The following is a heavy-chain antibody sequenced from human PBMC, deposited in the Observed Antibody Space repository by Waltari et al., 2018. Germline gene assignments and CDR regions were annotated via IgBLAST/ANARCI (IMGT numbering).Heavy chain of an antibody. CDR2: IYYSGST. CDR1: GGSISSSSYY. D-gene: IGHD3-22*01. Sequence: QLQLQESGPGLVKPSETLSLTCTVSGGSISSSSYYWGWIRQPPGKGLEWIGSIYYSGSTYYNPSLKSRVTISVDTSKNQFSLKLSSVTAADTAVYYCARSLGRYYYDSSGYHDYWGQGTLVTVSS. J-gene: IGHJ4*02. V-gene: IGHV4-39*01. CDR3: ARSLGRYYYDSSGYHDY.